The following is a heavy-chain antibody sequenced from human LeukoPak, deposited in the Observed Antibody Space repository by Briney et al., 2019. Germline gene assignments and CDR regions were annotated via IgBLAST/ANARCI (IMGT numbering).Heavy chain of an antibody. V-gene: IGHV3-30*02. Sequence: PGGSLRLSCAASGFTFSSYGMHWVRQAPGKGLEWVAFIRYDGSNKYYADAVKGRFTISWDNSKNTLYLQMNSLRAEDTAVYYCAKDQRALAGTCFDYWGQGILVTVSS. J-gene: IGHJ4*02. CDR1: GFTFSSYG. CDR3: AKDQRALAGTCFDY. CDR2: IRYDGSNK. D-gene: IGHD6-19*01.